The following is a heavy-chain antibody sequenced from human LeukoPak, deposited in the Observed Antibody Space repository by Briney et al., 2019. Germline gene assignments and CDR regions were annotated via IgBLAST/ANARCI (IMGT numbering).Heavy chain of an antibody. CDR3: ARGGFDI. CDR1: GGSISSYY. Sequence: SETLSLTCTVSGGSISSYYWSWIRQPPGKGLEWIGYIYYSGSTNYNPSLKSRVTISVDTSKNQFSLKLSSVTAAGTAVYYCARGGFDIWGQGTMVTVSS. CDR2: IYYSGST. V-gene: IGHV4-59*01. J-gene: IGHJ3*02.